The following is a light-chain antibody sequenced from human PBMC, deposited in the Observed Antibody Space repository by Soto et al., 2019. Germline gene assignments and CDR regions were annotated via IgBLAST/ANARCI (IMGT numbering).Light chain of an antibody. V-gene: IGKV4-1*01. CDR2: WAS. J-gene: IGKJ4*01. CDR3: QQYYSPPLT. Sequence: DIVMTQSPDSLAVSLGERATINCKSSQSVLYSSNNKNYLAWYQQKPGQPPELLIYWASTRASGVPDRFSGSGSGTDFTLTISSLQAEDVAVYYCQQYYSPPLTFGGGTKVEIK. CDR1: QSVLYSSNNKNY.